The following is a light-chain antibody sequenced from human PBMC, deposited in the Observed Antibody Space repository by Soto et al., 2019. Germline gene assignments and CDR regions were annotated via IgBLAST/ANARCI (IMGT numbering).Light chain of an antibody. V-gene: IGLV2-14*01. CDR1: SSDVGGYNY. CDR2: DVS. CDR3: SSYTSSSTLYV. Sequence: QSALTQPATVSGSPGQSITFSCTGPSSDVGGYNYVSWYQQHPGKAPKLMIYDVSNRPSGVSNRFSGSKSGNTASLTISGLQAEDEADYYCSSYTSSSTLYVFGTGTKVTVL. J-gene: IGLJ1*01.